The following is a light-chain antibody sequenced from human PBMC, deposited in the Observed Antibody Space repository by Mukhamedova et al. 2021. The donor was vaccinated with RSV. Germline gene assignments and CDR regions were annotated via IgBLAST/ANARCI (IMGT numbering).Light chain of an antibody. CDR1: LSVSSY. V-gene: IGKV3-11*01. CDR2: DAS. Sequence: CRASLSVSSYLAWYQQKPGRAPRLLIYDASIRAAGIPARFTGSESGTDFTLTISSLEPEDFALYYCQQRSNSLTFGPGTRLEI. CDR3: QQRSNSLT. J-gene: IGKJ5*01.